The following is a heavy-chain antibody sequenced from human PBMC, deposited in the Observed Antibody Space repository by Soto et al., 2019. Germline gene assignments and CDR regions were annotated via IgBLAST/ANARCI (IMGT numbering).Heavy chain of an antibody. CDR2: VYSDESP. Sequence: QVQLQESGPGLLSPLETLSLTCSVSGVSLHSGNYYWVWVRQSPGKGLAWIASVYSDESPDDNPSLKRRVPISIDKPSNQSSLTRKSATAADTACYYCGKVLIGATRHADVDSWGQGARVTVSS. V-gene: IGHV4-39*01. CDR1: GVSLHSGNYY. D-gene: IGHD2-15*01. CDR3: GKVLIGATRHADVDS. J-gene: IGHJ4*02.